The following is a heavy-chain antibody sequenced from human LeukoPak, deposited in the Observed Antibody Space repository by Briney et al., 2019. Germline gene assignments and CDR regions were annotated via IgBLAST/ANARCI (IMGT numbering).Heavy chain of an antibody. CDR1: GGTFSSYA. V-gene: IGHV1-69*04. CDR3: ARGGGYYDSSGYSFAY. J-gene: IGHJ4*02. CDR2: IIPILGIA. D-gene: IGHD3-22*01. Sequence: GASVKVSCKASGGTFSSYAISWVRQAPGQGLEWMGRIIPILGIANYAQKFQGRVTITADKSTSTAYMELSSLRSEDTAVYYCARGGGYYDSSGYSFAYWGQGTLVTVSS.